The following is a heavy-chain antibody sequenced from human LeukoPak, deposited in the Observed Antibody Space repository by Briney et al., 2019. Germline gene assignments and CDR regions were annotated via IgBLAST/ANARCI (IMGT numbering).Heavy chain of an antibody. CDR3: ARGGERYYDILTGYSTNYLDY. D-gene: IGHD3-9*01. CDR2: ISSSSSYI. CDR1: GFTFSSYS. V-gene: IGHV3-21*01. Sequence: GGSLRLSCAASGFTFSSYSMSWVRQAPGKGLEWVSSISSSSSYIYYADSVKGRFTISRDNAKISLYLQMNSLRAEDTAVCYCARGGERYYDILTGYSTNYLDYWGQGTLVTASS. J-gene: IGHJ4*02.